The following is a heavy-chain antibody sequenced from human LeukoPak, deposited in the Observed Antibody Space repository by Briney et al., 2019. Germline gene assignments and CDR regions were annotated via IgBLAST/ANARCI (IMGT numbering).Heavy chain of an antibody. D-gene: IGHD3-22*01. CDR3: ARDPGYYEAAGMAGPINLDY. CDR2: IGAHNGLR. V-gene: IGHV1-18*01. CDR1: GYTFTTSG. J-gene: IGHJ4*02. Sequence: GASVKVSCQSSGYTFTTSGISWLRQAPGRGLEWMAWIGAHNGLRNFAQKFQGRLTLTTDSSTSTTYMEMRSLTSDDTAVYFCARDPGYYEAAGMAGPINLDYWGQGTLVTVSS.